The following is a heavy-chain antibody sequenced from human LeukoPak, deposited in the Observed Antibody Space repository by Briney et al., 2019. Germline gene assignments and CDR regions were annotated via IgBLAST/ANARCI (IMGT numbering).Heavy chain of an antibody. Sequence: GESLKISCKGSGYSFTSYWIGWVRHMPGKGLEWLGIIYPGDSDTRYSPSFQGQVTISADKSISTAYLQWSSLTDSDTAMYYCARHPRTMVRGVTVYYFDYWGQGTLVTVSS. D-gene: IGHD3-10*01. V-gene: IGHV5-51*01. CDR1: GYSFTSYW. J-gene: IGHJ4*02. CDR2: IYPGDSDT. CDR3: ARHPRTMVRGVTVYYFDY.